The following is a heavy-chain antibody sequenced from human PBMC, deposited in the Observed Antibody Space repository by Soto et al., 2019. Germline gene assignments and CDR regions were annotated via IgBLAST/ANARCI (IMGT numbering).Heavy chain of an antibody. CDR2: IYYSGST. D-gene: IGHD5-12*01. J-gene: IGHJ3*02. V-gene: IGHV4-31*03. Sequence: SETLSLTCTVSGGSISSGGYYWSWIRQHPGKGLEWIGYIYYSGSTYYNPSLKSRVTISVDTSKNQFSLKLSSVTAADTAVYYCAREGRGYSGYGTKTLDAFDIWGPGTMVTVSS. CDR1: GGSISSGGYY. CDR3: AREGRGYSGYGTKTLDAFDI.